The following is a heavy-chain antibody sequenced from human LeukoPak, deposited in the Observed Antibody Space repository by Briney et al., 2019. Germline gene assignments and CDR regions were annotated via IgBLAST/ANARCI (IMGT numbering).Heavy chain of an antibody. D-gene: IGHD6-13*01. CDR1: GFIFSNHG. CDR2: ISSTSTDI. Sequence: GGSLRLSCIASGFIFSNHGMNWVRQAPGKGLEWISYISSTSTDIYYVDSVKGRFAVSRDNAKNTLFLQMNSLRAEDTAVYYCARMRDVSSWYNYWGQGTLVTVSA. J-gene: IGHJ4*02. V-gene: IGHV3-21*05. CDR3: ARMRDVSSWYNY.